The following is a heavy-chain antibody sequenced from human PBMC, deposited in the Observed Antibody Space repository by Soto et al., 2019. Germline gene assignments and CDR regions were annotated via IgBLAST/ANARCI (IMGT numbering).Heavy chain of an antibody. CDR1: GFTFSNAW. J-gene: IGHJ6*02. CDR2: IKSKTDGGTT. D-gene: IGHD4-17*01. V-gene: IGHV3-15*07. Sequence: EVQLVESGGGLVKPGGSLRLSCAASGFTFSNAWMNWVRQAPGKGLEWVGRIKSKTDGGTTDYAAPVKGRFTISRDDSKNTLYLQMNSLKTEDTAVYYCTTDLMTTVPHPLHYCGMDVWCQGTTVTVSS. CDR3: TTDLMTTVPHPLHYCGMDV.